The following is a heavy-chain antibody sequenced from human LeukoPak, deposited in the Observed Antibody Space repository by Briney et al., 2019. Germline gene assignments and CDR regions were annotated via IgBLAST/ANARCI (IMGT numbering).Heavy chain of an antibody. Sequence: GGSLRLSCAASGFNFSSYWMSWVRRAPGKGPEWVANIKQDGSEKYYVDSVKGRFTISRDNAKNSLYLQMNSLRAEDTAVYYCARVPGIAAAGSPFDYWGQGTLVTVSS. CDR1: GFNFSSYW. D-gene: IGHD6-13*01. J-gene: IGHJ4*02. CDR2: IKQDGSEK. CDR3: ARVPGIAAAGSPFDY. V-gene: IGHV3-7*01.